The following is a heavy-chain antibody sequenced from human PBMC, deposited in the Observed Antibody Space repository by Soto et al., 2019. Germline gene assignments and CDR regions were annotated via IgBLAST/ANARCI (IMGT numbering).Heavy chain of an antibody. J-gene: IGHJ5*02. Sequence: QVQLQESGPGLVEPSQTLSLVCSVSGDPLRYGGYYWSWVRQSPGKALEWIGFVYHTGATYYHPSLESRVTMAVDMSKNEFSLKLTSVTAADTATYYCAREGHSSWEWLDPWGQGILVTVSS. D-gene: IGHD1-26*01. V-gene: IGHV4-31*03. CDR2: VYHTGAT. CDR1: GDPLRYGGYY. CDR3: AREGHSSWEWLDP.